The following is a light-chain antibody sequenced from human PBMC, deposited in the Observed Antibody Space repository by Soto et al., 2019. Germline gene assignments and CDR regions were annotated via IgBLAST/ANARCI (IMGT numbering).Light chain of an antibody. V-gene: IGLV2-23*01. J-gene: IGLJ1*01. Sequence: LTQPGSVSGSPGQSITISCTGTSSGVGSYNLVSWYQQHPGKAPRLMIYEGSKRPSGVSNRFSGSKSGNTASLTISGLQAEDEADYYCCSYAGSSTFYVFGTGTKVTVL. CDR1: SSGVGSYNL. CDR3: CSYAGSSTFYV. CDR2: EGS.